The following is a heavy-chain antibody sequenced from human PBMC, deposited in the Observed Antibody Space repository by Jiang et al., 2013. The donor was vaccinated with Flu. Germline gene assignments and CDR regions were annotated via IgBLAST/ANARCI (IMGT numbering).Heavy chain of an antibody. CDR2: LILKMVK. Sequence: MHWVADRRPGKGDLSGWEVLILKMVKQIYAQKFQGRVTMTEDTSTDTAYMELSSLRSEDTAVYYCATGALGATNYFDYWGQGTLVTVSS. J-gene: IGHJ4*02. CDR3: ATGALGATNYFDY. D-gene: IGHD1-26*01. V-gene: IGHV1-24*01.